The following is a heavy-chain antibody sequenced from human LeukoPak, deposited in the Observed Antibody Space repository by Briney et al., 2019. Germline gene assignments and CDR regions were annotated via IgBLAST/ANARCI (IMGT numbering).Heavy chain of an antibody. CDR3: ARGPPYGSRCDFLDS. D-gene: IGHD3-10*01. CDR2: INAGNGNT. V-gene: IGHV1-3*01. J-gene: IGHJ5*01. CDR1: GYTFPWYG. Sequence: ASVKVSCKASGYTFPWYGMHWVRQAPGQRLEWVGWINAGNGNTKYSQKFQGRVTITRDTSASTAYMELSSLRSEDTAVYYCARGPPYGSRCDFLDSWGQGTQVTVSS.